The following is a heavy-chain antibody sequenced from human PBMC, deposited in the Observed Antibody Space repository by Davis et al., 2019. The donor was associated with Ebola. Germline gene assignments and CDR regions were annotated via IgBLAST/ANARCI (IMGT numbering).Heavy chain of an antibody. CDR1: GFTFSSYS. Sequence: GGSLRLSCAASGFTFSSYSMNWVRQAPGKGLEWVPSISSSSSYIYYADPVKGRFTISRDNSKNTLYLQMNSLRAEDTAVYYCAKTIFGVVIMGGFDYWGQGTLVTVSS. CDR2: ISSSSSYI. J-gene: IGHJ4*02. CDR3: AKTIFGVVIMGGFDY. D-gene: IGHD3-3*01. V-gene: IGHV3-21*01.